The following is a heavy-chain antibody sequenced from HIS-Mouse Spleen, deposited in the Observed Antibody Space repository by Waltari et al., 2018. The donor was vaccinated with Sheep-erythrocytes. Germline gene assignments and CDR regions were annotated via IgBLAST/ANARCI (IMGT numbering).Heavy chain of an antibody. Sequence: QVQLVESGGGVVQPGRSLRRSCPASGFTFSSYAMHWVRQAPGKGLEWVAVISYDGSNKYYADSVKGRFTISRDNSKNTLYLQMNSLRAEDTAVYYCARGAFDIWGQGTMVTVSS. CDR1: GFTFSSYA. J-gene: IGHJ3*02. V-gene: IGHV3-30-3*01. CDR2: ISYDGSNK. CDR3: ARGAFDI.